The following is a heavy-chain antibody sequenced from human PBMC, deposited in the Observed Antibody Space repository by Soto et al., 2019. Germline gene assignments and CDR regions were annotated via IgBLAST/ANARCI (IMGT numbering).Heavy chain of an antibody. CDR2: IYYSGST. CDR1: GGSISSSSYY. J-gene: IGHJ3*02. V-gene: IGHV4-39*01. CDR3: ARQPYYYGSGSHTDDAFDI. Sequence: SETLSLTCTVSGGSISSSSYYWGWVRQPPGKGLEWIGSIYYSGSTYYNPSLKSRVTISVDTSKNQFSLKLSSVTAADTAVYYCARQPYYYGSGSHTDDAFDIWGQGTMVTVSS. D-gene: IGHD3-10*01.